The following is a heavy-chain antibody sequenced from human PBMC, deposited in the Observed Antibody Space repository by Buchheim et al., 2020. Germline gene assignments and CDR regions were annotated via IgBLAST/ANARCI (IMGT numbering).Heavy chain of an antibody. CDR1: GLTFSDYA. CDR3: AKNIGPLEWVLYGLDV. V-gene: IGHV3-23*01. D-gene: IGHD3-3*01. J-gene: IGHJ6*02. Sequence: EVQLLESGGDSVQPGESLRLSYVASGLTFSDYAMTWVRQAPGKGLEWVSAISGSGGSAYYADSVKGRFTASRDNSQNTLSLQMNSLRADDTAIYYCAKNIGPLEWVLYGLDVWGQGTT. CDR2: ISGSGGSA.